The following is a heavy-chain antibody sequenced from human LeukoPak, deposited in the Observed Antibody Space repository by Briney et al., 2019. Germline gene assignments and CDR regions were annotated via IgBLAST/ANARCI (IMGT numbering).Heavy chain of an antibody. Sequence: GGSLRLSCAASGFTFSSYSMNWVRQAPGKGLEWVSYISSSSSTIYYADSVKGRFTISRDNAKNSLYLQMNSLRDEDSAVYYFARDNDCSGRTCYSYYLDYWGQGTLVNGSS. CDR1: GFTFSSYS. D-gene: IGHD2-15*01. V-gene: IGHV3-48*02. CDR2: ISSSSSTI. J-gene: IGHJ4*02. CDR3: ARDNDCSGRTCYSYYLDY.